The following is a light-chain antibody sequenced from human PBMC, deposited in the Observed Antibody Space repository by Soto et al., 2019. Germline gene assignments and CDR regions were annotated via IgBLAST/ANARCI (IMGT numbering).Light chain of an antibody. V-gene: IGKV1-5*03. CDR1: QSISNW. CDR2: KAS. J-gene: IGKJ2*01. CDR3: QQYDRFPYT. Sequence: DIQMTQSPSTLSASVGDTVTITCRASQSISNWLAWYQQKPGQAPKLLIHKASTLESGVPSRFSGSGSGTEFTLTISSLQPNDFVTFYCQQYDRFPYTCGRGTKLEIK.